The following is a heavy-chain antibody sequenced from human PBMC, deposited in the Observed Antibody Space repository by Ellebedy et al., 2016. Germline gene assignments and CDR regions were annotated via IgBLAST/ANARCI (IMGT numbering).Heavy chain of an antibody. D-gene: IGHD6-19*01. V-gene: IGHV4-59*02. J-gene: IGHJ3*01. CDR1: GGSVSSDY. CDR3: AKWNGGWYAFEV. Sequence: SETLSLTCNVSGGSVSSDYWNWIRRPPGKGLEWIGSVFHTGTTNYNPSLKSRVTMSVETSKSQFSLRLTSVTAADTAVYYCAKWNGGWYAFEVWGQGTMVTVSS. CDR2: VFHTGTT.